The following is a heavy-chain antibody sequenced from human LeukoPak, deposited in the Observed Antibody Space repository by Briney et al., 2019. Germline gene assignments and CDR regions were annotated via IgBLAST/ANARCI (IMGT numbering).Heavy chain of an antibody. CDR3: AKVRIDYGDYAPWFDP. Sequence: PGGSLRLSCAASGFTFNTYTMNWVRQAPGKGLEWVSSITASSTAIYSADSVKGRFTISRDNAKNFLYLQMNSLRAEDTAVYYCAKVRIDYGDYAPWFDPWGQGTLVTVSS. CDR2: ITASSTAI. V-gene: IGHV3-21*01. J-gene: IGHJ5*02. D-gene: IGHD4-17*01. CDR1: GFTFNTYT.